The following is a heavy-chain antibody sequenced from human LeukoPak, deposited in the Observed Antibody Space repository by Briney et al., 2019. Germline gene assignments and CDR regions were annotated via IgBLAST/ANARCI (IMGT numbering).Heavy chain of an antibody. CDR2: INHSGST. CDR1: GGSFSGYY. D-gene: IGHD3-22*01. Sequence: KPSETLSLTCAVYGGSFSGYYWSWIRQPPGKGLEWIGEINHSGSTNYNPFLKSRVTISVDTSKNQFSLKLSSVTAADTAVYYCARARRYYYDSSGYYNWGQGTLVTVSS. J-gene: IGHJ4*02. V-gene: IGHV4-34*01. CDR3: ARARRYYYDSSGYYN.